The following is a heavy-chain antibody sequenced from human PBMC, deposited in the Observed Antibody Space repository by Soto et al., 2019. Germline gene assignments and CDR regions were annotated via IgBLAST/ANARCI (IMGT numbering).Heavy chain of an antibody. CDR3: ARDPQPTIFGVAADY. Sequence: GGSLRLSCAASGFTFSSYAMSWVRQAPGKGLEWVAVISDNGSNKYYADSVKGRFTISRDNSKNTLYLQMNSLRAEDTAVYYCARDPQPTIFGVAADYWGQGTLVTVSS. D-gene: IGHD3-3*01. CDR1: GFTFSSYA. V-gene: IGHV3-30-3*01. J-gene: IGHJ4*02. CDR2: ISDNGSNK.